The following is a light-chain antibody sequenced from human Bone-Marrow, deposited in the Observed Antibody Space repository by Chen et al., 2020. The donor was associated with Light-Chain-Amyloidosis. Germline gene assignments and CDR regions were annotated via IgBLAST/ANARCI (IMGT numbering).Light chain of an antibody. CDR2: GSS. CDR1: QTISSNY. V-gene: IGKV3-20*01. Sequence: EIVLTQSPGTLSLSPGEGANLSCRASQTISSNYLTLYQQKFGQAPRLLISGSSSRATGIPDRFTGSGSGTDFTLTINRLEPEDFAMYYCQQYGTSPLTFGGGTKVEIK. CDR3: QQYGTSPLT. J-gene: IGKJ4*01.